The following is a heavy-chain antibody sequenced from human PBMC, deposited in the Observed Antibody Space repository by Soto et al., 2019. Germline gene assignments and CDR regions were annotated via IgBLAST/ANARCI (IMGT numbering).Heavy chain of an antibody. V-gene: IGHV5-10-1*01. D-gene: IGHD3-3*01. J-gene: IGHJ6*02. CDR2: IDPSDSYT. Sequence: GESLKISCKGSGYSFTSYWISWVRQMPGKGLEWMGRIDPSDSYTNYSPSFQGHVTISADKSISTAYLQWSSLKASDTAMYYCARHDSRTYYYYYGMDVWGQGTTVTVSS. CDR1: GYSFTSYW. CDR3: ARHDSRTYYYYYGMDV.